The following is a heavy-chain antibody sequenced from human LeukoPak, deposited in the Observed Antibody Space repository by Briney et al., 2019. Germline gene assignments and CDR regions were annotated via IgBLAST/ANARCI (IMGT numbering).Heavy chain of an antibody. CDR3: AREHYYGSGSYYPYYYYYYMDV. V-gene: IGHV4-4*07. CDR2: IYTSGST. CDR1: GGSISSYY. Sequence: SETLSLTCTVSGGSISSYYWSWIRQPAGEGLEWIGRIYTSGSTNYNPSLKSRVTMSVDTSKNQFSLKLSSVTAADTAVYYCAREHYYGSGSYYPYYYYYYMDVWGKGTTVTVSS. D-gene: IGHD3-10*01. J-gene: IGHJ6*03.